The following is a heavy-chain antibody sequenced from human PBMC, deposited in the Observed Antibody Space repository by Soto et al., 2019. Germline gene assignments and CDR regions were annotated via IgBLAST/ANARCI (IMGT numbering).Heavy chain of an antibody. CDR1: GYTLTELS. CDR3: ATYYDILTGYYNFDY. V-gene: IGHV1-24*01. J-gene: IGHJ4*02. CDR2: FDPEDGET. Sequence: ASVKVSCKVSGYTLTELSMHWVRQAPGKGLEWMGGFDPEDGETIYAQKFQGRVTMTEDTSTDTAYMELSSLRSEDTAVYYCATYYDILTGYYNFDYWGQGTLVTVSS. D-gene: IGHD3-9*01.